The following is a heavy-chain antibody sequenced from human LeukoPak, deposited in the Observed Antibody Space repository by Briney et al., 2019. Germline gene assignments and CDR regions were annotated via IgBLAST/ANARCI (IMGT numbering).Heavy chain of an antibody. J-gene: IGHJ4*02. V-gene: IGHV3-23*01. CDR2: ISGSGGST. CDR3: AKEKAAYCSSTSCFDGYDY. CDR1: GFTFSSYA. D-gene: IGHD2-2*01. Sequence: PGGSLRLSCAASGFTFSSYAMSWVRQAPGKGLEWVSAISGSGGSTYYADSVKGRFSISRDNSKNTPYLQLNSLRAEDTAVYYCAKEKAAYCSSTSCFDGYDYWGQGTLVTVSS.